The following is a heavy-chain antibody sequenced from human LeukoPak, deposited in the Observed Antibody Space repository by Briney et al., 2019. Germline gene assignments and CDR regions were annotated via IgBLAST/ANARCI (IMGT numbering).Heavy chain of an antibody. CDR1: GGSISSYY. D-gene: IGHD5-18*01. CDR3: ARGGYSYGDYCDY. V-gene: IGHV4-59*01. Sequence: SETLSLTCTVSGGSISSYYWSWIRQPPGKGLEWIGYIYNSGTNYNTSLRSRVTISLDTTKNQFYLKLSSLTAADTAVYYSARGGYSYGDYCDYWGQGTLVTVSS. CDR2: IYNSGT. J-gene: IGHJ4*02.